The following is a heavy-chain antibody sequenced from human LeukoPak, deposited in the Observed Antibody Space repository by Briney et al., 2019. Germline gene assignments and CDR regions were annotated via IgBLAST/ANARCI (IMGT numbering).Heavy chain of an antibody. CDR2: ISSGGGST. D-gene: IGHD6-19*01. V-gene: IGHV3-23*01. Sequence: PGGSLRLSCAASGFTFSSYAMSWVRQAPEKGLEWVSGISSGGGSTYYADSVKGRFTISRDNSKNTLYLQMNSLRAEDTAVYYCAKVLSGWYFDYWGQGTLVTVSS. J-gene: IGHJ4*02. CDR3: AKVLSGWYFDY. CDR1: GFTFSSYA.